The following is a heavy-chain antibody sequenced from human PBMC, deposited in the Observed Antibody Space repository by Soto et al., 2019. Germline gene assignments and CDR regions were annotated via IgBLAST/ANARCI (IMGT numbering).Heavy chain of an antibody. Sequence: DVQLLESGGDLVQPGGSLRLSCAASGFTFSSYAMSWVRQAPGKGLEWVSSMSGAGRSSYDADSVMGRFTISRDNSKNTLYLQMNNLRAEDTALYYCAKGPIFGVENIYDYWGQGTLVTVSS. J-gene: IGHJ4*02. CDR2: MSGAGRSS. V-gene: IGHV3-23*01. CDR1: GFTFSSYA. D-gene: IGHD3-3*01. CDR3: AKGPIFGVENIYDY.